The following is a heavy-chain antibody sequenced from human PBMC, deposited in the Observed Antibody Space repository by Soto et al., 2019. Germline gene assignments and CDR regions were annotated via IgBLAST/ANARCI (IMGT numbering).Heavy chain of an antibody. D-gene: IGHD6-13*01. J-gene: IGHJ4*02. CDR3: ARRYSSSWHYFDY. CDR2: IYYSGST. V-gene: IGHV4-31*03. Sequence: SETLSLTCTVSGGSISSGGYYWSWIRQHPGKGLEWIGYIYYSGSTYYNPSLKSRVTISVDTSKNQFSLKLSSVTAADTAVYYCARRYSSSWHYFDYWGQGTLVTVS. CDR1: GGSISSGGYY.